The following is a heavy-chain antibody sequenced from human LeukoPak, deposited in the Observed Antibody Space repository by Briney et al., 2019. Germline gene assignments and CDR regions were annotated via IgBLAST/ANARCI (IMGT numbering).Heavy chain of an antibody. J-gene: IGHJ4*02. CDR1: GLTFTSSA. D-gene: IGHD3-10*01. CDR2: IVVGSGNT. V-gene: IGHV1-58*01. Sequence: SVKVSCKASGLTFTSSAVQWVRQARGQRLEWIGWIVVGSGNTNYAQKFQERVTITRDMSTSTAYMELSSLRSEDTAVYYCAAVITMELTADYWGQGTLVTVSS. CDR3: AAVITMELTADY.